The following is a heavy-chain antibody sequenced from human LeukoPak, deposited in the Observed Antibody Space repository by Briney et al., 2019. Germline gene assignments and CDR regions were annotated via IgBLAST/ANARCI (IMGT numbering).Heavy chain of an antibody. CDR2: IDPSDSYT. J-gene: IGHJ6*02. CDR1: GYSFTSYW. V-gene: IGHV5-10-1*01. Sequence: PGESLKISCKGSGYSFTSYWISWVRQMPGKGLEWMGRIDPSDSYTNYSPSFQGHVTISADKSISTAYLQWSSLKASDTAMYYCANRYYYGSGSQVNYYYYGMDVWGQGTTVTVSS. CDR3: ANRYYYGSGSQVNYYYYGMDV. D-gene: IGHD3-10*01.